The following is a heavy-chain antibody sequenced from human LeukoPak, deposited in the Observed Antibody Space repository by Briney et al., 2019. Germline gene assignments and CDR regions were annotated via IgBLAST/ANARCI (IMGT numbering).Heavy chain of an antibody. J-gene: IGHJ4*02. V-gene: IGHV3-7*05. D-gene: IGHD6-19*01. CDR2: INQGGSEK. CDR3: VRDGSGYDY. Sequence: GGSLRLSCAASRFTFSNYWMSWVRQPAGKGLEWVANINQGGSEKYYLNSVKGRFTISRDNAKNSLYMQMNSLRADDTAIYYCVRDGSGYDYWGQGTLVTVSS. CDR1: RFTFSNYW.